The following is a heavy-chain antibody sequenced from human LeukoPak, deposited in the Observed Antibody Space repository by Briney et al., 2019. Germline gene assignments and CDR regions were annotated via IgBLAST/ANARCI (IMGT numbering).Heavy chain of an antibody. V-gene: IGHV3-7*01. D-gene: IGHD6-13*01. Sequence: GGSLRLSCAASGFTFSHYWMSWVRQAPGKGLERVASIKQDGSQKYYGNSVKGRFTISKDNAKNSLYLQMNSLRAEDTAFYYCAKDDNSWSLDYWGQGTLVTVSS. CDR1: GFTFSHYW. CDR2: IKQDGSQK. J-gene: IGHJ4*02. CDR3: AKDDNSWSLDY.